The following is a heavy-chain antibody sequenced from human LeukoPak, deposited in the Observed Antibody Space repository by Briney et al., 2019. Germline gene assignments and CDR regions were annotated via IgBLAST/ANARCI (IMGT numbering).Heavy chain of an antibody. V-gene: IGHV3-48*03. J-gene: IGHJ4*02. D-gene: IGHD2-2*01. CDR1: GFTFTSYE. Sequence: GGSLRLSCAASGFTFTSYEMNWVRQAPGKGLEWVSYISSTGTTISYADSVKGRFTISRDNAKTSLYLRMSSLRAEDTAVYYCARALPSTYYYFDYWGQGTLVTVSS. CDR2: ISSTGTTI. CDR3: ARALPSTYYYFDY.